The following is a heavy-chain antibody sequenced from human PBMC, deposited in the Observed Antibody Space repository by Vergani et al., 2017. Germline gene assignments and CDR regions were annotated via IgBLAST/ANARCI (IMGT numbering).Heavy chain of an antibody. Sequence: EVQLVESGGGLVQPGGSLRLSCAASGFTFSSYWMSWVRQAPGKGLEWVANIKQDGSEKYYVDSKGRFTISRDNAKNSLYLQMNSLRAEDTAVYYCAREGYYYGSGRHDYWGQGTLVTVSS. CDR2: IKQDGSEK. D-gene: IGHD3-10*01. CDR3: AREGYYYGSGRHDY. J-gene: IGHJ4*02. V-gene: IGHV3-7*01. CDR1: GFTFSSYW.